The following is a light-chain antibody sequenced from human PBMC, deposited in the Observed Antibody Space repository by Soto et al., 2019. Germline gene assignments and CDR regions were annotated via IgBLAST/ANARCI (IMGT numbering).Light chain of an antibody. Sequence: EMVMTQSPATLSVSPVERATLSCRASQSVSSSYLAWYQQKPGQAPRLLIYGASTRATGIPARFSGSGSGTEFTLTISSLQSEDFAVYYCQQYNNWPRTCGQGTKVDIK. CDR1: QSVSSSY. CDR2: GAS. CDR3: QQYNNWPRT. J-gene: IGKJ1*01. V-gene: IGKV3-15*01.